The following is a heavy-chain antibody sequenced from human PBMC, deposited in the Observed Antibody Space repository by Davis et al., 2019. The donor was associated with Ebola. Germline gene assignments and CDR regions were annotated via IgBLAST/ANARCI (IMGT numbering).Heavy chain of an antibody. Sequence: PSETLSLTCTVSGGSISSYYWSWIRQPPGKGLEWIGYIYYSGSTNYNPSLKSRVTISVDTSKNQFSLKLSSVTAADTAVYYCARGGGIPGVYGMDVWGQGTTVTVSS. CDR2: IYYSGST. CDR1: GGSISSYY. CDR3: ARGGGIPGVYGMDV. D-gene: IGHD2-21*01. V-gene: IGHV4-59*01. J-gene: IGHJ6*02.